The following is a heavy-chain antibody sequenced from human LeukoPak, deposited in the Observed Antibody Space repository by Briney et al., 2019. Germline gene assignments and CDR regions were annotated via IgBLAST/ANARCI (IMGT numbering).Heavy chain of an antibody. D-gene: IGHD3-9*01. CDR2: IWYDGSNK. V-gene: IGHV3-33*01. Sequence: GGSLRLSCAASGFTFSSYGMHWVRQAPGKGLEWVAVIWYDGSNKYYADSVKGRFTISRDNSKNTLYLQMNSLRAEDTAVYYCARDRPRRVRYFDWLLDYWGRGTLVTVSS. J-gene: IGHJ4*02. CDR3: ARDRPRRVRYFDWLLDY. CDR1: GFTFSSYG.